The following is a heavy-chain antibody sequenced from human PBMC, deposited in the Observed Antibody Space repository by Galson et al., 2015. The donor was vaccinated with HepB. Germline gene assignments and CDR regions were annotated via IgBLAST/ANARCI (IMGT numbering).Heavy chain of an antibody. Sequence: SLRLSCAASGFTFSNYVMTWVRQAPGKGLEWVSVIIGNGGTAYYADSVKGRFTISRDNSKNTLFLQMNSLRAEDTAVYSCARRCGGDCHDAYDIWGQGTMVTVSS. CDR3: ARRCGGDCHDAYDI. CDR1: GFTFSNYV. J-gene: IGHJ3*02. D-gene: IGHD2-21*02. CDR2: IIGNGGTA. V-gene: IGHV3-23*01.